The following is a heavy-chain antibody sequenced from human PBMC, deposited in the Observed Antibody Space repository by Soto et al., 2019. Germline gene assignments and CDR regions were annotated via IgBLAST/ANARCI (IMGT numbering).Heavy chain of an antibody. CDR3: ARGLDYDSSGYYLDF. Sequence: VGSLRLSCAASGFTFSTYGMHWVRQAPGKGLEWVAFIQYHGINKDYADSVKGRSTISRDNSRNTLYLQMNSLRAEDTAVYYCARGLDYDSSGYYLDFWGQGALVTVSS. CDR2: IQYHGINK. CDR1: GFTFSTYG. D-gene: IGHD3-22*01. V-gene: IGHV3-30*02. J-gene: IGHJ4*02.